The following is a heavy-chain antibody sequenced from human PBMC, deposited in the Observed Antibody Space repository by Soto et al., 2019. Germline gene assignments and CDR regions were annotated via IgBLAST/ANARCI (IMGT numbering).Heavy chain of an antibody. V-gene: IGHV4-30-4*01. Sequence: QVQLQESGPGLVKPSQTLSLTCTVSGGSISSGDYYWSWVRQPPGKGLEWIGYIYYSGSTYYNPSPTIRVTVSVDTSTNRFSRRLSSVTAADTGVYYCDRRLIAAAVTAWFDPWGQGTLVTVSS. CDR2: IYYSGST. CDR1: GGSISSGDYY. J-gene: IGHJ5*02. D-gene: IGHD6-13*01. CDR3: DRRLIAAAVTAWFDP.